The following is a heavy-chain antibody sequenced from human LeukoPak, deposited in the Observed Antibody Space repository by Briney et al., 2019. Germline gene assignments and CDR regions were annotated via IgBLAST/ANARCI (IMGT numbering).Heavy chain of an antibody. CDR3: ARGGINDAFDI. CDR2: INAGNGNT. CDR1: GYTFTSYA. D-gene: IGHD3-16*01. Sequence: ASVKVSCKASGYTFTSYAMHWVRQAPGQRLEWMGWINAGNGNTKYSQEFQGRVTITADKSTSTAYMELSSLRSEDTAVYYCARGGINDAFDIWGQGTMVTVSS. V-gene: IGHV1-3*03. J-gene: IGHJ3*02.